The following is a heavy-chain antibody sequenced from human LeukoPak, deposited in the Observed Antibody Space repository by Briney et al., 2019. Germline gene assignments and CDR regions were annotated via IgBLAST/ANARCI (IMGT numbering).Heavy chain of an antibody. CDR3: ARERSMNRLGPRWFDP. Sequence: GGSLRLSCAASGFTFSSYSMNWVRQAPGKGLEWVSYISSSSSTIYYADSVKGRFTISRDNAKNSLYLQMNSLRDEDTAVYYCARERSMNRLGPRWFDPWGQGTLVTVSS. D-gene: IGHD2-8*01. CDR2: ISSSSSTI. V-gene: IGHV3-48*02. CDR1: GFTFSSYS. J-gene: IGHJ5*02.